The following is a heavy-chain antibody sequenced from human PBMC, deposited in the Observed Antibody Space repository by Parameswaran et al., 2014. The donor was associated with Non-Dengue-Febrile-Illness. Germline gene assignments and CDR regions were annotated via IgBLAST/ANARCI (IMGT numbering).Heavy chain of an antibody. CDR1: SGA. V-gene: IGHV1-3*01. Sequence: SGARAWVRQAPGQRLEWMGLINADNGNTRYSQKFQGRVTITRDTSASTDYMELSSLGSEDTAVYYCVRGQGSGSYICDYWGQGTLVTVSS. D-gene: IGHD3-10*01. J-gene: IGHJ4*02. CDR2: INADNGNT. CDR3: VRGQGSGSYICDY.